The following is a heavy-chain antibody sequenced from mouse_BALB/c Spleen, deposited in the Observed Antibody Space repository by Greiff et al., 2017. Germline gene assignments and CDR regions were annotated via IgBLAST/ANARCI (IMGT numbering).Heavy chain of an antibody. CDR1: GFTFSDYY. V-gene: IGHV5-4*02. Sequence: DVMLVESGGGLVKPGGSLKLSCAASGFTFSDYYMYWVRQTPEKRLEWVATISDGGSYTYYPDSVKGRFTISRDNAKNNLYLQMSSLKSEDTAMYYCARGDYGNYVPFAYWGQGTLVTVSA. J-gene: IGHJ3*01. CDR2: ISDGGSYT. D-gene: IGHD2-1*01. CDR3: ARGDYGNYVPFAY.